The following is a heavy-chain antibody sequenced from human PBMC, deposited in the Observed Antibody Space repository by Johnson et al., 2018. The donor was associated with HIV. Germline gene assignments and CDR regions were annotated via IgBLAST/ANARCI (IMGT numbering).Heavy chain of an antibody. V-gene: IGHV3-30*14. CDR3: ASGVTARAPLLI. CDR1: GFTFSSYA. Sequence: VQLVESGGGVVQPGRSLRLPRVASGFTFSSYAMHWVRQDPGKGLEWVAVISYDGTNTYYADSVMGRFTISRDNSRNTVSLQMIILRPKDTAMYYCASGVTARAPLLIWGQGTMVTVSS. CDR2: ISYDGTNT. D-gene: IGHD6-6*01. J-gene: IGHJ3*02.